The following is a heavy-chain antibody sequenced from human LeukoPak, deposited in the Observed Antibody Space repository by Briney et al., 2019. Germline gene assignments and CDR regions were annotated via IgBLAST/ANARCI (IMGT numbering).Heavy chain of an antibody. Sequence: GGSLRLSCAASGFTFSSYDFYWVRQAPGKGLEWVSAIGVAGDTYYADSVKGRFTISRENAANSLYLQMHSLRAGDTALYYCTREFCGSRAACAGGFYYDVRGRGTLVTVSS. CDR1: GFTFSSYD. D-gene: IGHD2-15*01. CDR3: TREFCGSRAACAGGFYYDV. CDR2: IGVAGDT. J-gene: IGHJ2*01. V-gene: IGHV3-13*01.